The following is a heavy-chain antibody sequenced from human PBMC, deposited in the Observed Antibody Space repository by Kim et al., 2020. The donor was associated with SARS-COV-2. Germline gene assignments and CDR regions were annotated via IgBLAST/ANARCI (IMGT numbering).Heavy chain of an antibody. D-gene: IGHD6-19*01. CDR3: ARASVVAGLGGGYYFDY. CDR2: IYYSGST. J-gene: IGHJ4*02. V-gene: IGHV4-39*07. Sequence: SETLSLTCTVSGGSISSSSYYWGWIRQPPGKGLEWIGSIYYSGSTYYNPSLKSRVTISVDTSKNQFSLKLSSVTAADTAVYYCARASVVAGLGGGYYFDYWGQGTLVTVSS. CDR1: GGSISSSSYY.